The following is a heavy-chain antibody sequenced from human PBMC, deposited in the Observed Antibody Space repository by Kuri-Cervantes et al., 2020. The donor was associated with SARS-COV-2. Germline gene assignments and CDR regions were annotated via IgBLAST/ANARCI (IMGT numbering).Heavy chain of an antibody. Sequence: ESLKISCAASGFTLSSYWMHWVRQAPGKGLVWVSRINSDGSSTSYADSVKGRFTISRDNAKNTLYLQMNSLRAEDTAVYYCARGYDSSGYSLDYWGQGTLVTVSS. CDR2: INSDGSST. J-gene: IGHJ4*02. CDR1: GFTLSSYW. CDR3: ARGYDSSGYSLDY. V-gene: IGHV3-74*01. D-gene: IGHD3-22*01.